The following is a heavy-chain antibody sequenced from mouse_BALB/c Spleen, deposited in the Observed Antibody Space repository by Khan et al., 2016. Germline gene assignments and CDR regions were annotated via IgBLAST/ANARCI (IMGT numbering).Heavy chain of an antibody. CDR1: GYSITSGYY. CDR2: ISYDGNN. CDR3: ARDPLYGYDGVYYAMDY. V-gene: IGHV3-6*02. J-gene: IGHJ4*01. D-gene: IGHD2-2*01. Sequence: EVQLQESGPGLVKPSQSLSLTCSVTGYSITSGYYWNWIRQFPGNKLEWMGYISYDGNNNYNPSLKNRISITRDTSKNQFFLKLNSVTTEDTATYYCARDPLYGYDGVYYAMDYWGQGTSVTVSS.